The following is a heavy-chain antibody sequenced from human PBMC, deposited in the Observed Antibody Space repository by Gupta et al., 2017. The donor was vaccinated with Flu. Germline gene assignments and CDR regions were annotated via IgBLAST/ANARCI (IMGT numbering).Heavy chain of an antibody. D-gene: IGHD6-13*01. J-gene: IGHJ4*02. CDR1: GFTFSAHY. Sequence: RLVESGGGLVQPGGSLSPSCVVSGFTFSAHYMDWIRQAPGKGLEWVGRIRNKANSYTTEYAASVKDRFTITRDDSKSSLYLQMNSLKNEDTAVYYCSRGETGPSAPGRNDCWGQGTLVTVSS. CDR2: IRNKANSYTT. V-gene: IGHV3-72*01. CDR3: SRGETGPSAPGRNDC.